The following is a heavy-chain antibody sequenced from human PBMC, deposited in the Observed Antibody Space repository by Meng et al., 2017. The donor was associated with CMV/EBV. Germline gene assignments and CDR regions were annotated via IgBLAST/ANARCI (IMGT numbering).Heavy chain of an antibody. V-gene: IGHV3-49*04. Sequence: GGSLRLSCTASGFTFGDYAMSWVRQAPGKGLEWVGFIRSKAYGGTTEYAASVKGRFTISRDDSKSIAYLQMNSLKTEDTAVYYCTRDWNDGLRYWGRGTLVTVSS. CDR2: IRSKAYGGTT. CDR3: TRDWNDGLRY. D-gene: IGHD1-1*01. J-gene: IGHJ4*02. CDR1: GFTFGDYA.